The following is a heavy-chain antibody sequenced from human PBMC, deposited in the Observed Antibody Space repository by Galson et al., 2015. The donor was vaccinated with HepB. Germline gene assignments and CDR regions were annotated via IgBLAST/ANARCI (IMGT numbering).Heavy chain of an antibody. CDR1: GYIFTTHW. J-gene: IGHJ4*02. CDR2: IWPGDSTT. CDR3: ARRAYFDSSSYYPLD. D-gene: IGHD3-22*01. V-gene: IGHV5-51*03. Sequence: QSGAEVKKPGESLTISCKASGYIFTTHWIGWARQMPGKGLEWVALIWPGDSTTKYSPSFQGQVSISADKSISTAYLQWSSLKASDTAMYYCARRAYFDSSSYYPLDWGQGTLVTVSS.